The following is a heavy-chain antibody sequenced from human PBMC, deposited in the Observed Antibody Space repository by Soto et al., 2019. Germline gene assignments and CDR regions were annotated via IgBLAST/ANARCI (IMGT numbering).Heavy chain of an antibody. Sequence: PGESRKISCQGSGYVFTTYWISWVRQMPGKGLEWMGRIDPGDSYINYSPSFQGHVTISVDNSISTAYLQWSSLKASDTAMYYCARPGMITFGGVIVFGAFDIWGQGTMVTVSS. CDR1: GYVFTTYW. CDR2: IDPGDSYI. V-gene: IGHV5-10-1*01. D-gene: IGHD3-16*02. J-gene: IGHJ3*02. CDR3: ARPGMITFGGVIVFGAFDI.